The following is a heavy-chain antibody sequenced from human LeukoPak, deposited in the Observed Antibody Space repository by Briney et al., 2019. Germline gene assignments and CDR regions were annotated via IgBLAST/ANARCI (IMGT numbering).Heavy chain of an antibody. Sequence: GGSLRLSCAASGFTFSSYGMHWVRQAPGKGLEWVAVISYDGSNKYYADSVKGRFTISRDNSKNTLYLQMNSLRAEDTAVYYCAKSGARYSSSWVNPWGQGTLVTVSS. CDR2: ISYDGSNK. J-gene: IGHJ5*02. D-gene: IGHD6-13*01. V-gene: IGHV3-30*18. CDR1: GFTFSSYG. CDR3: AKSGARYSSSWVNP.